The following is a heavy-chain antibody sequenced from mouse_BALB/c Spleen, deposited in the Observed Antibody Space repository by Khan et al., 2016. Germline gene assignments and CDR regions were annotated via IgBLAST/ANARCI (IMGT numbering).Heavy chain of an antibody. D-gene: IGHD2-13*01. CDR2: ISYSGST. CDR3: ASRAETGDGYVDV. V-gene: IGHV3-2*02. J-gene: IGHJ1*01. Sequence: EVQLQESGPGLVKPSQSLSLTCSVTGYSITSDYAWNWIRQFPGNKLEWMGYISYSGSTRYNPSLKSQISITRDTSKNQLFLQLNSVTTEDTATCDCASRAETGDGYVDVGGAGATVTVSS. CDR1: GYSITSDYA.